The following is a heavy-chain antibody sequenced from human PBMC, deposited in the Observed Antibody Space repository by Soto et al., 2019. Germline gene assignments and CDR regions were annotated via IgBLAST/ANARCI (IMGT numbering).Heavy chain of an antibody. CDR1: GFTFSSYS. CDR3: ARAGIQLGAVLFDY. D-gene: IGHD5-18*01. CDR2: ISSSSSYI. Sequence: EVQLVESGGGLVKPGGSLRLSCAASGFTFSSYSMNWVRQAPGKGLEWVSSISSSSSYIYYADSVKGRFTISRDNAKNSLYLQMNSLRAEDTAVDYCARAGIQLGAVLFDYWGQGTLVTVSS. V-gene: IGHV3-21*01. J-gene: IGHJ4*02.